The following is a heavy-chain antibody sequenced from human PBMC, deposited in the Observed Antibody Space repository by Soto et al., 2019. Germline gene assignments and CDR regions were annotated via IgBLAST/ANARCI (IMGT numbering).Heavy chain of an antibody. J-gene: IGHJ6*02. V-gene: IGHV4-31*03. Sequence: PSGTLSLTCTVSGGSISSGGYYWSWIRQQPGKGLKWIEYTYYSHSTYYKPSLKSRVTISVDTAKIQCSLKLSSVTAADTAVYYCARDGQRSDRMDVWGQGTTVTVSS. CDR1: GGSISSGGYY. CDR3: ARDGQRSDRMDV. CDR2: TYYSHST.